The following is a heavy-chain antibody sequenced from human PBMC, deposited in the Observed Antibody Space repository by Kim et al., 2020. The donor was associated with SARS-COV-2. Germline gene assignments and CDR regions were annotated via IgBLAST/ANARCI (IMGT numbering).Heavy chain of an antibody. CDR2: IWYDGSNK. CDR1: GFTFSSYG. CDR3: ARDFKRGVAGPKGGFDY. V-gene: IGHV3-33*08. D-gene: IGHD6-19*01. Sequence: GGSLRLSCAASGFTFSSYGMHWVRQAPGKGLEWVAVIWYDGSNKYYADSVKGRFTISRDNSKNTLYLQMNSLRAEDTAVYYCARDFKRGVAGPKGGFDYWGQGTLVTVSS. J-gene: IGHJ4*02.